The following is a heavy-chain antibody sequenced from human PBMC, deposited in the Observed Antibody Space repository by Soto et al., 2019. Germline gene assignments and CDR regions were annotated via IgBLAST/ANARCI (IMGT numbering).Heavy chain of an antibody. V-gene: IGHV1-3*01. CDR1: GYTFTSYA. D-gene: IGHD3-3*01. CDR2: INAGNGNT. Sequence: ASVKVSCKSSGYTFTSYAMHWVRQAPEQRLEWMGWINAGNGNTKYSQKFQGRVTITRDTSASTAYMELSSLRSEDTAVYYCARGKNYDFWSGISLPHNCGMDVWGQGTTVTVS. J-gene: IGHJ6*02. CDR3: ARGKNYDFWSGISLPHNCGMDV.